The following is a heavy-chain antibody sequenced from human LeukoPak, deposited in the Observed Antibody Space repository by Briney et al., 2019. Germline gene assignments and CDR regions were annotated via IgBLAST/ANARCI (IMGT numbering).Heavy chain of an antibody. Sequence: SETLSLTCAVYGGSFSGYYWSWIRQPPGKGLEWIGGINHSGSTNYNPSLKSRVTISVDTSKNQFSLKLSSVTAADTAVYYCARAAGVTFPFDYWGQGTLVTVSS. D-gene: IGHD3-16*01. CDR2: INHSGST. V-gene: IGHV4-34*01. CDR1: GGSFSGYY. CDR3: ARAAGVTFPFDY. J-gene: IGHJ4*02.